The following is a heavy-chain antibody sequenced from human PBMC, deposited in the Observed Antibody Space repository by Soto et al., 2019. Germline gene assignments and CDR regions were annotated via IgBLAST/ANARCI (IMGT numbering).Heavy chain of an antibody. CDR3: ARAEAVAGLDY. Sequence: SETLSLTCTVSGGSISSGDYYWSWIRQPPGKGLEWIGYIYYSGSTYYNPSLKSRVTISVDTSKNQFSLKLSSVTAADTAVYYCARAEAVAGLDYWGQGTLVTVSS. V-gene: IGHV4-30-4*01. CDR2: IYYSGST. J-gene: IGHJ4*02. CDR1: GGSISSGDYY. D-gene: IGHD6-19*01.